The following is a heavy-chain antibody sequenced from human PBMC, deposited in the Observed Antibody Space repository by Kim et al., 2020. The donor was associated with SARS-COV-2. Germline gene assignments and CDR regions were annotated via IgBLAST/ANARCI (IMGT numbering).Heavy chain of an antibody. J-gene: IGHJ5*02. CDR3: AKAPFVGVPDGMTWFDP. V-gene: IGHV3-33*06. Sequence: VKVRFTISRDNSKSTLYLQMNSLRAEDTAVYYCAKAPFVGVPDGMTWFDPWGQGTLVIVSS. D-gene: IGHD2-2*01.